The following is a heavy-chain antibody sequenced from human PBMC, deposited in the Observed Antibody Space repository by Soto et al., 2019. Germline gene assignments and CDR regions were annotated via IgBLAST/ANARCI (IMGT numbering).Heavy chain of an antibody. CDR2: INAGNGNT. Sequence: GASVKVSCKASGYTFTSYAMHWVRQAPGQRLEWMGWINAGNGNTKYSQKFQGRVTITRDTSASTAYMELSSLRSEDTAVYYCARHRRLDIVVVPAAYTSFGFDPWGQGTLVTVSS. CDR1: GYTFTSYA. V-gene: IGHV1-3*01. J-gene: IGHJ5*02. D-gene: IGHD2-2*01. CDR3: ARHRRLDIVVVPAAYTSFGFDP.